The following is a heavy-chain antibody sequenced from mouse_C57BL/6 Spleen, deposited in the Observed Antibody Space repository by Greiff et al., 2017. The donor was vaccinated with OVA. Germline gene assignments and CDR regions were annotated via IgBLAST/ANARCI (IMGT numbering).Heavy chain of an antibody. V-gene: IGHV1-64*01. J-gene: IGHJ2*01. D-gene: IGHD5-2*01. CDR2: IHPNSGST. CDR3: EREYRRNGDYFDS. Sequence: QVQLQQPGAELVKPGASVKLSCKASGYTFTSYWMHWVKQRPGQGLEWIGMIHPNSGSTNYNEKFKSKATLTVDKSSSTAYMQLSSLTSEDSAVYYCEREYRRNGDYFDSGAKAPLSQSPQ. CDR1: GYTFTSYW.